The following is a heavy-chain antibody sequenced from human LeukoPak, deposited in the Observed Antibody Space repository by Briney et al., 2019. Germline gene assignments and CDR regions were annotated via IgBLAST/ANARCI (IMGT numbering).Heavy chain of an antibody. Sequence: PGGSLRLSCAASGFTFSSYAMSWVRQAPGKGLEWVSAIVAGGGSTYYADSVEGRFTISRDNSKSTLFLQMNNLRAEDTAVYYCAKRWSPNPCFDYWGQGTLVTVSS. CDR1: GFTFSSYA. V-gene: IGHV3-23*01. D-gene: IGHD5-24*01. CDR2: IVAGGGST. CDR3: AKRWSPNPCFDY. J-gene: IGHJ4*02.